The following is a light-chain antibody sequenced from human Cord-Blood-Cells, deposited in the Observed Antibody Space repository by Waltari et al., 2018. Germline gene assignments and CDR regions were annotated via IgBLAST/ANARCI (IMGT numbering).Light chain of an antibody. V-gene: IGKV1-39*01. J-gene: IGKJ1*01. CDR2: AAC. CDR1: QSISSY. CDR3: QQSYSTPGIGT. Sequence: DIQMTQSPSSLSASVGDRVTITCRASQSISSYLNWYQQKPGKAPKLLIYAACSLQSGVPSRFSGSGSGTDFTLTISSLQPEDFATYYCQQSYSTPGIGTFGQGTKVEIK.